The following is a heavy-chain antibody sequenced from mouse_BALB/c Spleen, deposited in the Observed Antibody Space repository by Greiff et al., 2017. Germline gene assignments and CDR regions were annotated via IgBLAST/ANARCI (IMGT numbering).Heavy chain of an antibody. CDR3: ARTGFTSATFAY. V-gene: IGHV5-6-5*01. CDR1: GFTFSSYA. Sequence: EVKLVESGGGLVKPGGSLKLSCAASGFTFSSYAMSWVRQTPEKRLEWVASISSGGSTYYPDSVKGRFTIYRDNARNILYLQMSSLRSEDAAMYYCARTGFTSATFAYWGQGTLVTVSA. CDR2: ISSGGST. J-gene: IGHJ3*01. D-gene: IGHD1-2*01.